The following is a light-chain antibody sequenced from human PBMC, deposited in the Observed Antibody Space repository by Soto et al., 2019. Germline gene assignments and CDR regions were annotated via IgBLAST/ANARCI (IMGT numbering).Light chain of an antibody. CDR1: QSVSSK. CDR3: QQYNNWPLT. Sequence: EIMMTQSPATLSLSPREKTNLYCRASQSVSSKLAWYQQNPGQAPRLLIHGASTRATGIPARFSGSGSGTEFTLTISSLQSEDFAVYYCQQYNNWPLTFGQGTRLEIK. CDR2: GAS. V-gene: IGKV3-15*01. J-gene: IGKJ5*01.